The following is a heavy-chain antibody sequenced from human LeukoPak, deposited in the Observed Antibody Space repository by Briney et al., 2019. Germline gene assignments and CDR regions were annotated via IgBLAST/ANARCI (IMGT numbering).Heavy chain of an antibody. CDR3: ARHYYDFWSGYLDWFDP. CDR1: GGSISSSSYY. CDR2: IYYSGST. Sequence: SETLSLTCTVSGGSISSSSYYWGWIRQPPGKGLEWIGSIYYSGSTYYNPSLTSRVTISAGTSKIQFSLKLSPVTAADTAVYYCARHYYDFWSGYLDWFDPWGQGTLVTVSS. D-gene: IGHD3-3*01. V-gene: IGHV4-39*01. J-gene: IGHJ5*02.